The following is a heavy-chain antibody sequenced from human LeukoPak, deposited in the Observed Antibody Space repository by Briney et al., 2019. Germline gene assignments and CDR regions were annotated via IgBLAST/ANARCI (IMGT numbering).Heavy chain of an antibody. V-gene: IGHV5-51*01. CDR2: IYPGDSDT. D-gene: IGHD6-19*01. CDR1: GYSFTSYW. Sequence: GESLKISCKGSGYSFTSYWIGWVRQMPGKGLEWMGIIYPGDSDTRYSPSFQGQVTISADKSLSTAYLQWSSLKASDTAMYYCARCLHSSGWYPYFDYWGQGTLVTVSS. J-gene: IGHJ4*02. CDR3: ARCLHSSGWYPYFDY.